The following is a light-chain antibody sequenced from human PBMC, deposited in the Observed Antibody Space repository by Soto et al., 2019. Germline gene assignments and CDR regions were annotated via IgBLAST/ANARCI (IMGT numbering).Light chain of an antibody. CDR1: QSVSSY. Sequence: EIVLTQSPATLSLSPGERATLSCRAIQSVSSYVAWYQQKPGQAPRLLIYDASNRATGIPARFSGSGSGTDFTLTISSLEPEDFAVYYCQQRSNWPPSLTFGGGTKVEIK. CDR3: QQRSNWPPSLT. CDR2: DAS. J-gene: IGKJ4*01. V-gene: IGKV3-11*01.